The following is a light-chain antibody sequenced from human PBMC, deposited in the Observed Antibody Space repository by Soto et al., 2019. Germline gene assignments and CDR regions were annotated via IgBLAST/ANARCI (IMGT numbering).Light chain of an antibody. J-gene: IGLJ1*01. V-gene: IGLV2-14*01. CDR2: EVN. CDR3: SSYTSSSTYV. CDR1: SSDVGGYNY. Sequence: QSALTQPASVSGSPGQSITISCTGTSSDVGGYNYVSWYQQHPGKAPKLMIYEVNNRPSGVSNRFSGSKSGNTASLTISGLQAEDKADYYCSSYTSSSTYVFGTGTKVTVL.